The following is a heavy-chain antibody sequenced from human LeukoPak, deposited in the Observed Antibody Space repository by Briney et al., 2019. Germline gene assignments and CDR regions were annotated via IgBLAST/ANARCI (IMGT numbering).Heavy chain of an antibody. V-gene: IGHV3-23*01. CDR3: AKDPPGAMGVPMYYFDY. J-gene: IGHJ4*02. D-gene: IGHD5-18*01. Sequence: QTGGSLRLSCAASGFTFSSYAMSWVRQAPGKGLEWVSAISGSGGSTYYADSVKGRFTISRDNSKNTLYLQMNSLRAEDTAVYYCAKDPPGAMGVPMYYFDYWGQGTLVTVSS. CDR1: GFTFSSYA. CDR2: ISGSGGST.